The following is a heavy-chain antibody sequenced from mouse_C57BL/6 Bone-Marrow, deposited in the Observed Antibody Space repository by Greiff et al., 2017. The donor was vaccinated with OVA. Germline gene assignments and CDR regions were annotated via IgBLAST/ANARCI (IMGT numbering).Heavy chain of an antibody. CDR1: GFTFSSYG. J-gene: IGHJ4*01. V-gene: IGHV5-6*02. CDR2: ISSGGSYT. CDR3: ARRRDAMDY. Sequence: DVMLVESGGDLVKPGGSLKLSCAASGFTFSSYGMSWVRQTPDKRLEWVATISSGGSYTYYPDSVKGRFPISRDNAKNTLYLQMSSLKSEDTAMYYCARRRDAMDYWGQGTSVTVSS.